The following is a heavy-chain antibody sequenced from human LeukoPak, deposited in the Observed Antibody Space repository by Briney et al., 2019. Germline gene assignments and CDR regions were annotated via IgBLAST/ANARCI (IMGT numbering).Heavy chain of an antibody. CDR2: ISSSSTYI. J-gene: IGHJ6*04. CDR3: ARDPSMVRGVNYYYGMDV. D-gene: IGHD3-10*01. Sequence: GGSLRLSCAASGFTFSSYCMNWVRQAPGKGLEWVSSISSSSTYIYYADSVKGRFTISRDNAKNSLYLQMNSLRAEVTAVYYCARDPSMVRGVNYYYGMDVWGKGTTVTVSS. V-gene: IGHV3-21*01. CDR1: GFTFSSYC.